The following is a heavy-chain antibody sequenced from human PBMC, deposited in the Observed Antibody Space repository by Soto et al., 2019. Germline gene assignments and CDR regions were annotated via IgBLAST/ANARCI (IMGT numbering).Heavy chain of an antibody. V-gene: IGHV4-59*08. CDR1: GGSISSYY. CDR2: IYYSGST. Sequence: SETLSLTCTVSGGSISSYYWSWIRQPPGKGLEWIGYIYYSGSTNYNPSLKSRVTISVDTSKNQFSLKLSSVTAADTAVYYCARGATVTTLDYWGQGTLVTVSS. D-gene: IGHD4-17*01. J-gene: IGHJ4*02. CDR3: ARGATVTTLDY.